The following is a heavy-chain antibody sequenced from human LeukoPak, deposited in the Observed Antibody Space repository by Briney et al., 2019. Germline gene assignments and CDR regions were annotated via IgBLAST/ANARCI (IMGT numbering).Heavy chain of an antibody. V-gene: IGHV3-30*18. Sequence: PGGSLRLSCAASGFTFSSYGMHWVRQAPGKGLEWVAVISYDGSNKYYADPVKGRFTISRDNSKNTLYLQMNSLRAEDTAVYYCAKDLDPHHPTVTTFLDYWGQGTLVTVSS. CDR2: ISYDGSNK. CDR3: AKDLDPHHPTVTTFLDY. J-gene: IGHJ4*02. CDR1: GFTFSSYG. D-gene: IGHD4-17*01.